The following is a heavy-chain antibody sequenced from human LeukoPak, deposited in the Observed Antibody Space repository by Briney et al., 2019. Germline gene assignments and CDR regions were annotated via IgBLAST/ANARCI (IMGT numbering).Heavy chain of an antibody. Sequence: GGSLRLSCAASGFTFISYSMNWVRQAPGKGMEWVSSISSSSIYKYFADSVKGRFTISRDNAKNSLYLQVNSLRAEDTAVYYCARDGITMRILEYWGQGTLVTVSS. CDR3: ARDGITMRILEY. CDR2: ISSSSIYK. J-gene: IGHJ4*02. CDR1: GFTFISYS. D-gene: IGHD3-10*01. V-gene: IGHV3-21*01.